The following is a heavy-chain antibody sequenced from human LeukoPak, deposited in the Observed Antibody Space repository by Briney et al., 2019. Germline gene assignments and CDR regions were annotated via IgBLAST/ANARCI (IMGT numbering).Heavy chain of an antibody. Sequence: GGSLRLSCAASGFTFINYEMSWVRQAPGKGLEWVSFISSSGTTKYYADSVKGRFTISRDNAKDSLYLQMNSLRAEDTAVYYCARVDSSGYFYWPDYWGQGTLVTVSA. CDR1: GFTFINYE. D-gene: IGHD3-22*01. CDR2: ISSSGTTK. J-gene: IGHJ4*02. CDR3: ARVDSSGYFYWPDY. V-gene: IGHV3-48*03.